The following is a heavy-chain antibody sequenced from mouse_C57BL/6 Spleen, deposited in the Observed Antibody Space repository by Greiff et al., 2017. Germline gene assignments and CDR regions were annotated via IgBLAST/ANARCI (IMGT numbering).Heavy chain of an antibody. CDR3: ATDSSYAWFAY. D-gene: IGHD1-1*01. J-gene: IGHJ3*01. V-gene: IGHV5-17*01. CDR2: ISSGSSTI. Sequence: DVMLVESGGGLVKPGGSLKLSCAASGFTFSDYGMHWVRQAPEKGLEWVAYISSGSSTIYYADKVKGRFTISRDNAKITLFLQMTSLRSEDTAMYYCATDSSYAWFAYWGQGTLVTVSA. CDR1: GFTFSDYG.